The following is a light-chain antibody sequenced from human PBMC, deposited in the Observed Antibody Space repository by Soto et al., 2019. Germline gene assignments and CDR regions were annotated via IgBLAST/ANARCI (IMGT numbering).Light chain of an antibody. CDR2: DVS. J-gene: IGLJ2*01. V-gene: IGLV2-14*03. Sequence: QSVLTQPASVSGSPGQSITISCTGASSDVGGYNFVSWVQHHPGKAPKLMIYDVSSRPSGVFNRFSGSKSGNTASLTISGLQAEDEADYYCSSYTSTSTLFGGGTKLTVL. CDR1: SSDVGGYNF. CDR3: SSYTSTSTL.